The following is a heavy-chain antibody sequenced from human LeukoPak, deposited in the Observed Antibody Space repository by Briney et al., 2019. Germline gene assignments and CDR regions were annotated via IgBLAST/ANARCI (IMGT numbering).Heavy chain of an antibody. CDR3: ASSQYPAVEMYGYY. Sequence: PGGSLRLSCAASGFTFSSYEMNWVRQAPGKGLEWVSYISSSGSTIYYADSVKGRFTISRDNAKNSLYLQMNSLRAEDTAVYYCASSQYPAVEMYGYYWGQGTLVTVSS. V-gene: IGHV3-48*03. D-gene: IGHD5-24*01. J-gene: IGHJ4*02. CDR1: GFTFSSYE. CDR2: ISSSGSTI.